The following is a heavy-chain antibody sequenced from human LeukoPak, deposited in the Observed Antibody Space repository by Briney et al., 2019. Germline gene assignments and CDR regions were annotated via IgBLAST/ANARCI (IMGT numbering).Heavy chain of an antibody. J-gene: IGHJ4*02. V-gene: IGHV1-69*01. CDR2: IIPIFGTA. D-gene: IGHD3-22*01. CDR3: ARGRKSIRYYYDSSGYYVTPYYFDY. Sequence: SVKVSCKASGGTFSSYAISWVRQAPGQGLEWMGGIIPIFGTANYAQKFQGRVTITADESTSTAYMELSSLRSEDTAVYYCARGRKSIRYYYDSSGYYVTPYYFDYWGQGTLVTVSS. CDR1: GGTFSSYA.